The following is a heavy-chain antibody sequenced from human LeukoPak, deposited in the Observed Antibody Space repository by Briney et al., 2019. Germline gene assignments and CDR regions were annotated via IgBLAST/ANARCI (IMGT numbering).Heavy chain of an antibody. V-gene: IGHV4-34*01. J-gene: IGHJ5*02. CDR1: GGSFSGYY. Sequence: KPSETLSLTCAVYGGSFSGYYWSWIRQPPGKGLEWIGEINHSGSTNYNPSLKSRVTISVDTSKNQFSLKLSSVTASDTAVYYCAREKRIPMVRGVITWFDPWGHGTMVTGYS. CDR3: AREKRIPMVRGVITWFDP. D-gene: IGHD3-10*01. CDR2: INHSGST.